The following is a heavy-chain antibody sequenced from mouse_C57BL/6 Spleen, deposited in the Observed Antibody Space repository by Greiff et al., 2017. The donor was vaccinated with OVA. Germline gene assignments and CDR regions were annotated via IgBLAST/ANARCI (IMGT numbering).Heavy chain of an antibody. Sequence: EVKVVESEGGLVQPGSSMKLSCTASGFTFSDYYMAWVRQVPEKGLEWVANINYDGSSTYYLDSLKSRFIISRDNAKNILYLQMSSLKSEDTATYYCARGESYYYAMDYWGQGTSVTVSS. CDR1: GFTFSDYY. J-gene: IGHJ4*01. V-gene: IGHV5-16*01. D-gene: IGHD1-3*01. CDR3: ARGESYYYAMDY. CDR2: INYDGSST.